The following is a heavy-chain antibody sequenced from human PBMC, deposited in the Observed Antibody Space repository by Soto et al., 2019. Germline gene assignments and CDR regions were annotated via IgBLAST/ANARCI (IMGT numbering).Heavy chain of an antibody. CDR1: GFTFDDYT. Sequence: EVQLVESGGVVVQPGGSLRLSCAASGFTFDDYTMHWVRQAPGKGLEWVSLISWDGGSTYYADSVKGRFTISRDNSKNSLYLQMNSMRTEDTALYYCAKGGVGGGNPYFDYWGQGTLVTVSS. D-gene: IGHD2-15*01. CDR3: AKGGVGGGNPYFDY. CDR2: ISWDGGST. J-gene: IGHJ4*02. V-gene: IGHV3-43*01.